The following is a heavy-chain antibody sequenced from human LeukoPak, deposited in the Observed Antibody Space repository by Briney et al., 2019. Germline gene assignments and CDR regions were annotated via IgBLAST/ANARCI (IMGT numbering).Heavy chain of an antibody. V-gene: IGHV4-59*12. CDR1: GGSISSYY. CDR2: IYYSGST. J-gene: IGHJ4*02. CDR3: AGGVGLDSSSWYYFDY. Sequence: SETLSLTCTVSGGSISSYYWSWIRQPPGKGLEWIGYIYYSGSTNYNPSLKSRVTISVDTSKNQFSLKLSSVTAADTAVYYCAGGVGLDSSSWYYFDYWGQGTLVTVSS. D-gene: IGHD6-13*01.